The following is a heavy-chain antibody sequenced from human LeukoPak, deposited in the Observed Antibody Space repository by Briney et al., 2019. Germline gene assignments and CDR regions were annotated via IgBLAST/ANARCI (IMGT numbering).Heavy chain of an antibody. Sequence: PSETLSLTCTVSGGSISSYYWSWIRQPAGKGLEWIGRIYTSRSTNYNPSLKSRVTMSVDTSKNQFSLKLSSVTAADTAVYYCASSDSSGYYPALFGYWGQGTLVTVSS. V-gene: IGHV4-4*07. CDR2: IYTSRST. D-gene: IGHD3-22*01. CDR3: ASSDSSGYYPALFGY. J-gene: IGHJ4*02. CDR1: GGSISSYY.